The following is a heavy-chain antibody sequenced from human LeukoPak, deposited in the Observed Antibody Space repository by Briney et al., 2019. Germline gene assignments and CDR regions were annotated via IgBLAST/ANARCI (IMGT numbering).Heavy chain of an antibody. CDR2: IYYSGST. D-gene: IGHD6-13*01. CDR1: GGSIGSSSYY. J-gene: IGHJ5*02. CDR3: ARAGQQLEWFDP. Sequence: ETSETLSLTCTVSGGSIGSSSYYWGWIRQPPGKGLEWIGSIYYSGSTYYNPSLKSRVTISVDTSKNQFSLKLSSVTAADTAVYYCARAGQQLEWFDPWGQGTLVTVSS. V-gene: IGHV4-39*07.